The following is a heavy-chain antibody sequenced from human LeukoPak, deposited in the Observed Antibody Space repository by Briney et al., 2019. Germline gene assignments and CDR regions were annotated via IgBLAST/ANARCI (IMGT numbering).Heavy chain of an antibody. J-gene: IGHJ6*02. D-gene: IGHD3-22*01. CDR2: IYHSGTT. V-gene: IGHV4-30-2*01. CDR3: ARGDDSSGYYHSYTV. CDR1: AGSISSGGYS. Sequence: SQTLSLTCAVSAGSISSGGYSWNWIRQPQGKGLEWIGYIYHSGTTYYNPSLKSRVTISVDRSKNQFSLQLSSVTAADTAVYYCARGDDSSGYYHSYTVWGQGTTVTVSS.